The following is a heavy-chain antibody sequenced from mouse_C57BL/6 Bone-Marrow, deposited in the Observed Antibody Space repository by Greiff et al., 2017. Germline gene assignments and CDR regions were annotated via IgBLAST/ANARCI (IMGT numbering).Heavy chain of an antibody. J-gene: IGHJ3*01. Sequence: QVQLQQSGPELVKPGASVKISCKASGYAFSSSWMNWVKQRPGKGLEWIGRIYPGDGDTNYNGKFKGKATLTADKSSSTASMQLSSLPSEVSAVSFFALSVVAWFAYCFPSPLIPVSA. V-gene: IGHV1-82*01. CDR2: IYPGDGDT. CDR3: ALSVVAWFAY. CDR1: GYAFSSSW.